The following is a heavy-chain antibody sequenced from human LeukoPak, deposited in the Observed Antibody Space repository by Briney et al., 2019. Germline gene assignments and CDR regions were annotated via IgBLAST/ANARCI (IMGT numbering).Heavy chain of an antibody. CDR1: GGSFSGYY. J-gene: IGHJ4*02. Sequence: SETLSLTCAVYGGSFSGYYCSWIRQPPGKGLEWIGEINHSGSTNYNPSLKSRVTISVDTSKNQFSLKLSSVTAADTAVYYCARGTSYWGQGTLVTVSS. D-gene: IGHD1-1*01. CDR2: INHSGST. V-gene: IGHV4-34*01. CDR3: ARGTSY.